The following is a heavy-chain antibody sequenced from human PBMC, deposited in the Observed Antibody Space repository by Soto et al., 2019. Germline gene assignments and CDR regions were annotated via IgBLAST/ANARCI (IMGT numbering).Heavy chain of an antibody. D-gene: IGHD3-3*01. CDR1: GFTFSSYA. Sequence: GGSLRLSCAASGFTFSSYAMHWVRQAPGKGLEWVAVISYDGSNKYYADSVKGRFTISRDNSKNTLYLQMNSLRAEDTAVYYCAREFGVVTRGNAFDIWGQGTMVTVSS. CDR3: AREFGVVTRGNAFDI. CDR2: ISYDGSNK. J-gene: IGHJ3*02. V-gene: IGHV3-30-3*01.